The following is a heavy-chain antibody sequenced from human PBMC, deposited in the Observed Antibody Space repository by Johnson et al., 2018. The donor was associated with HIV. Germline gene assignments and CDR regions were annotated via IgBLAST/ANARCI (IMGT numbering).Heavy chain of an antibody. CDR2: IYSGGST. Sequence: VQLVESGGGLIQPGGSPRLSCAASGFTVSSNYMSWVRQAPGKGLVWVSAIYSGGSTYYADSVQGRFTISRDNSKNTLYLQMNSLRADDTAVYHCARGHSDLVTASDIWGHGTMVTVSS. CDR1: GFTVSSNY. CDR3: ARGHSDLVTASDI. D-gene: IGHD2-21*02. V-gene: IGHV3-53*01. J-gene: IGHJ3*02.